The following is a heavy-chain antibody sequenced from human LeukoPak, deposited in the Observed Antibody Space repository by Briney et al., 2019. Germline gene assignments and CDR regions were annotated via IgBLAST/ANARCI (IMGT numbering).Heavy chain of an antibody. V-gene: IGHV1-18*01. CDR3: ARGPPKYSSRYNWFDP. CDR2: ISSYNGDT. Sequence: GSVKVSCKASGYIFTKYGVSWVRQAPGQGLEWMAWISSYNGDTNYAQKYQGRVTLTTDTSTSTVFMELSSLRSEDTAVYYCARGPPKYSSRYNWFDPWGQGTLVTVSS. D-gene: IGHD6-13*01. J-gene: IGHJ5*02. CDR1: GYIFTKYG.